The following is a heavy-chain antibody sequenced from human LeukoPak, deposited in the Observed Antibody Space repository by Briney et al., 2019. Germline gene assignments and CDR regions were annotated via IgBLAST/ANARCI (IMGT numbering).Heavy chain of an antibody. Sequence: GASVKVSCKASGYTFTTYDINWVRQAPGQGLEWMGYLNPNSGDTGYAQKFQGRVTMTRSTSISTAYMELSSLRSEDTAMYYCARVLAGGAFDIWGQGTMVTVSS. D-gene: IGHD7-27*01. CDR1: GYTFTTYD. CDR3: ARVLAGGAFDI. J-gene: IGHJ3*02. CDR2: LNPNSGDT. V-gene: IGHV1-8*01.